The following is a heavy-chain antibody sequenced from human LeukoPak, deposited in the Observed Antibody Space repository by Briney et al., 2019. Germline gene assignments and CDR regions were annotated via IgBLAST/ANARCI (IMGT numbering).Heavy chain of an antibody. D-gene: IGHD1-14*01. CDR1: GFTFSSYW. J-gene: IGHJ4*02. Sequence: GGTVRLSCAASGFTFSSYWMTWVRQAPGTGLEWVANIKPDGSERYYVDSVKGRFTISRDNAKNSLYLQMNSLRAEDTAIYYCARGVYTHGYWGQGSLGLVSS. CDR2: IKPDGSER. V-gene: IGHV3-7*05. CDR3: ARGVYTHGY.